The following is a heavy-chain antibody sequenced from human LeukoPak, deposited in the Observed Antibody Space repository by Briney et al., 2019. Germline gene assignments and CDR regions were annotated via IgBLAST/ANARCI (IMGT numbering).Heavy chain of an antibody. J-gene: IGHJ6*02. V-gene: IGHV5-51*01. CDR3: ARLFSAAGTGYGMDV. CDR1: GYSFTSYW. CDR2: IYPGDSDT. D-gene: IGHD6-13*01. Sequence: GESLQISCKGSGYSFTSYWIGGVRPMPGKGLEWMGIIYPGDSDTRYSPSFQGQVTISAVKSISTAYLQWSSLKASDTAMYYCARLFSAAGTGYGMDVWGQGTTVTVSS.